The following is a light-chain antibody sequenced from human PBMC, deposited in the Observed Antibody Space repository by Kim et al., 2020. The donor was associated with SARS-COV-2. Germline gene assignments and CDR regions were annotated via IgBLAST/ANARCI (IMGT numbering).Light chain of an antibody. CDR3: QQYDSSPL. CDR2: GAS. Sequence: LSRGERATLSCRTRQSVSSSYLAWYQQKPGQAPRLLIYGASSRATGIPDRFSGSGSGTDFTLTISRLGPEDFAVYYCQQYDSSPLFGGGTKVDIK. J-gene: IGKJ4*01. V-gene: IGKV3-20*01. CDR1: QSVSSSY.